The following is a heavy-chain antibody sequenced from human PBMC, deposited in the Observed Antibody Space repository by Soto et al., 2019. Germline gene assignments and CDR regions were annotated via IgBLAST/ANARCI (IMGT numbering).Heavy chain of an antibody. J-gene: IGHJ6*02. CDR1: CGSISSGGYY. V-gene: IGHV4-31*03. Sequence: SETLSLTCTVSCGSISSGGYYWSWIRQHPGKGLEWIGYIYYSGSTYYNPSLKSRVTISVDTSKNQFSLKLSSVTAADTAVYYCAREGVVVVAATPVPLYYYYGMDVWGQGTTVTVSS. CDR3: AREGVVVVAATPVPLYYYYGMDV. CDR2: IYYSGST. D-gene: IGHD2-15*01.